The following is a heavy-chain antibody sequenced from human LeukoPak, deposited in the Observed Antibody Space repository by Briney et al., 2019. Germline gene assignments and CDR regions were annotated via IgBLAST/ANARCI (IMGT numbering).Heavy chain of an antibody. CDR3: AEDRGDHVLLWFGELSYFDY. V-gene: IGHV3-74*01. Sequence: GGSLRLSCAASGFTFSNYWMHWVRQAPGKGLVWVSRINTDGSSTDYADSVKGRFTISRDNSKNTLYLQMNSLRAEDTAVYYCAEDRGDHVLLWFGELSYFDYWGQGTLVTVSS. CDR2: INTDGSST. D-gene: IGHD3-10*01. J-gene: IGHJ4*02. CDR1: GFTFSNYW.